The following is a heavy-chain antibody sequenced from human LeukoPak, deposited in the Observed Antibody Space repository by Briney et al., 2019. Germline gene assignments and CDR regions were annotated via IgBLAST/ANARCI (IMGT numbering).Heavy chain of an antibody. CDR2: IHTSGST. CDR1: GGSISTYY. Sequence: SETLSLTCSVSGGSISTYYGSWIRQSAGKGLEWIGRIHTSGSTNYNPSLKSRVTMSVDTSKNQFSLKVTSVSAADTGVYYCARAPEFSSGWLLDCWGQGSLVTVSS. J-gene: IGHJ4*02. V-gene: IGHV4-4*07. CDR3: ARAPEFSSGWLLDC. D-gene: IGHD6-19*01.